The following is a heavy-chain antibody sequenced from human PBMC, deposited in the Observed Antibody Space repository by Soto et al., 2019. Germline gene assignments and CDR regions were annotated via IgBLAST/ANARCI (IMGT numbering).Heavy chain of an antibody. D-gene: IGHD3-16*01. CDR1: GFTFSSYA. Sequence: QSGGSLRLSCAASGFTFSSYAMSWVRQAPGKGLEWVSAISGSGGSTYYADSVKGRFTISRDNSKNTLYLQMNSLRAEDTAVYYCATSVRYDYVWGTVFDYWGQGTLVTVSS. CDR3: ATSVRYDYVWGTVFDY. CDR2: ISGSGGST. V-gene: IGHV3-23*01. J-gene: IGHJ4*02.